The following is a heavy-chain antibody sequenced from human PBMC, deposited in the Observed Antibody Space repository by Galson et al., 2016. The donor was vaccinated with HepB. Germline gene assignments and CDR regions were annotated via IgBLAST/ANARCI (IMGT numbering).Heavy chain of an antibody. D-gene: IGHD3-3*01. CDR3: ARIEDDSGWVDP. V-gene: IGHV4-61*01. CDR1: GGSVSSGSYY. J-gene: IGHJ5*02. Sequence: SETLSLTCTVSGGSVSSGSYYWSWIRQPPGKGLEWIGYIYDDGSTNYNPSLKSRVTTSADTSKNEFSLRLSSMTAADTAVYYCARIEDDSGWVDPWGQGTLVTVSS. CDR2: IYDDGST.